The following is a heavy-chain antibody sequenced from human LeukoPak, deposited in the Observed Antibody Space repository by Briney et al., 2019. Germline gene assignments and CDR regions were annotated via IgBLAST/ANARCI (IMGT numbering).Heavy chain of an antibody. J-gene: IGHJ4*02. CDR3: ARLGGQQLVQDY. CDR2: IYYSGST. CDR1: GGSISSGSYY. V-gene: IGHV4-61*01. Sequence: SETLSLTCTVSGGSISSGSYYWSWIRQPPGKGLEWIGYIYYSGSTNYNPSLKSRVTISVDTSKNQFSLKLSSVTAADTAVYYCARLGGQQLVQDYWGQGTLVTVSS. D-gene: IGHD6-13*01.